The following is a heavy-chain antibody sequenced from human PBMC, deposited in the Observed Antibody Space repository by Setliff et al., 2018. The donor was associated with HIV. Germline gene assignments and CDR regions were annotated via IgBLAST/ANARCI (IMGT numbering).Heavy chain of an antibody. CDR3: ARDPSLVSQRYYYMDV. CDR1: TISTLSVSLNY. Sequence: GGSLRLSCAASTISTLSVSLNYMSWVRQAPGKGLEYVSIIHGDDSTYYADSVKGRFTIYRDNSENSLYLQMNSLRGEDTAVYFCARDPSLVSQRYYYMDVWGKGTTVTVSS. J-gene: IGHJ6*03. CDR2: IHGDDST. D-gene: IGHD2-8*01. V-gene: IGHV3-53*01.